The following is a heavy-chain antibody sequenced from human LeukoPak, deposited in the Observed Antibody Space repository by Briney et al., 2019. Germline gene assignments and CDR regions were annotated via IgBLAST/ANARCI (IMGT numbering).Heavy chain of an antibody. J-gene: IGHJ4*02. Sequence: PSQTLSLTCTVSGGSISSGDYYWIWIRQPPGKGLEWIGYIYYSGSTYYNPSLKSLVTISVDTSKNQFSLKLSSVTAADTAVYYCARVGAGSSISIFDYWGQGTLVTVSS. CDR3: ARVGAGSSISIFDY. D-gene: IGHD6-6*01. CDR1: GGSISSGDYY. CDR2: IYYSGST. V-gene: IGHV4-30-4*01.